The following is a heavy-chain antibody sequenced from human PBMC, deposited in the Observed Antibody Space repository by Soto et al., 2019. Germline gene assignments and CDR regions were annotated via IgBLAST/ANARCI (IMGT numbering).Heavy chain of an antibody. CDR1: GGSFSGYY. V-gene: IGHV4-34*01. D-gene: IGHD3-16*02. CDR3: ARAYTYDYVWGSYRSTFDY. Sequence: QVQLQQWGAGLLKPSETLSLTCAVYGGSFSGYYWSWIRQPPGKGLEWIGEINHSGSTNYNPSLKSRVTISVDTSKNQCSLKLSSVTAADTAVYYCARAYTYDYVWGSYRSTFDYWGQGTLVTVSS. CDR2: INHSGST. J-gene: IGHJ4*02.